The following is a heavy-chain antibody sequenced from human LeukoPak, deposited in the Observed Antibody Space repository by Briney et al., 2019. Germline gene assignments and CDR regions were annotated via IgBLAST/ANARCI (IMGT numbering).Heavy chain of an antibody. V-gene: IGHV1-24*01. CDR3: ATGGVGYCSSTSCPLKGFFFDY. D-gene: IGHD2-2*01. CDR2: FGPDDGET. J-gene: IGHJ4*02. CDR1: GYTLTELS. Sequence: ASVKLSCKVSGYTLTELSMHWVRQAPGKGLEWMGSFGPDDGETIYAQKFQGRVTMTEDTSTDTSYMELSSLRSEYTAVFYCATGGVGYCSSTSCPLKGFFFDYWGQGTLVTVSS.